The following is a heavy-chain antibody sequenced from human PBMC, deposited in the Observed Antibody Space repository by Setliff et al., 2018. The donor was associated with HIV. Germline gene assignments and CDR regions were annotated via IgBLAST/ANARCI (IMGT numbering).Heavy chain of an antibody. CDR3: ARHPDSGFYYSPLLNNWYFDL. V-gene: IGHV4-4*09. Sequence: SETLSLTCIVSGASISTYSWSWIRQSPGKGLECIGYISTSGSTNYNPSLKSRVTISLDTPKNQFSLKLTSVTAADTAVYYCARHPDSGFYYSPLLNNWYFDLWGPGTLVTVSS. J-gene: IGHJ2*01. CDR2: ISTSGST. D-gene: IGHD3-22*01. CDR1: GASISTYS.